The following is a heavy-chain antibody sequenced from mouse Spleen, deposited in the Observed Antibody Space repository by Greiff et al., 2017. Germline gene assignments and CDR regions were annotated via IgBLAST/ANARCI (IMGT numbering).Heavy chain of an antibody. D-gene: IGHD1-1*02. Sequence: VQLKESGGGLVQPGGSLKLSCATSGFTFSDYYMYWVRQTPEKRLEWVAYISNGGGSTYYPDTVKGRFTISRDNAKNTPYLQMSRLKSEDTAMYYCARNGPYAMDYWGQGTSVTVSS. CDR2: ISNGGGST. V-gene: IGHV5-12*02. J-gene: IGHJ4*01. CDR3: ARNGPYAMDY. CDR1: GFTFSDYY.